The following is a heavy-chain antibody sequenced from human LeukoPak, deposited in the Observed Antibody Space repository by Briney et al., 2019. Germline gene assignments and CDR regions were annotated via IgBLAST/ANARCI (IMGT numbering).Heavy chain of an antibody. CDR1: GFTFSDYY. D-gene: IGHD3-3*01. J-gene: IGHJ6*02. Sequence: GGSLRLSCAASGFTFSDYYMSWIRQAPGKGLEWVSYISSSGSTIYYADSVKGRFTISRENAKNSLYLQMNSLRAEDTAVYYCARDTPEYYDFWSGYGMDVWGQGTTVTVSS. V-gene: IGHV3-11*01. CDR2: ISSSGSTI. CDR3: ARDTPEYYDFWSGYGMDV.